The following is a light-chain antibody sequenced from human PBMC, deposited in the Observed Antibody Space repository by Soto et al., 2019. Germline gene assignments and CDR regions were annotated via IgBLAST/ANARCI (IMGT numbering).Light chain of an antibody. J-gene: IGKJ5*01. CDR3: QLANRVPLG. CDR1: QGISTN. CDR2: AAS. Sequence: DVRMTQSPSSLSASVGDRVTMTCRASQGISTNLSWYQQKPGKAPKLLIYAASTLQSGVPPRFSGSGSGSDFTLTISSLQPDDFAIYFCQLANRVPLGFCQGTLLEIK. V-gene: IGKV1-12*01.